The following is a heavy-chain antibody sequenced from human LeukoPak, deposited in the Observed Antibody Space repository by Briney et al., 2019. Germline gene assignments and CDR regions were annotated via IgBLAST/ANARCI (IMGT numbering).Heavy chain of an antibody. CDR1: GFTFSTYA. Sequence: GGSLRLSCAASGFTFSTYAMTWVRQAPGKGLEWVSGISTSGDRTYYADSVKGRFTISRDNSKNTLYLQMNSLGAEDTAEYYCARSAVGTSCCTAVDYWGQGTLVTVSS. D-gene: IGHD1-26*01. CDR2: ISTSGDRT. J-gene: IGHJ4*02. V-gene: IGHV3-23*01. CDR3: ARSAVGTSCCTAVDY.